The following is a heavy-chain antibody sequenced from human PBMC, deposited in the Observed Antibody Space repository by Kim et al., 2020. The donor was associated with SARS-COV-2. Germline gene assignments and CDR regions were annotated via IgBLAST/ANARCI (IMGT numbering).Heavy chain of an antibody. CDR3: ARHKGSTSGYSDY. D-gene: IGHD1-26*01. J-gene: IGHJ4*02. V-gene: IGHV4-39*01. Sequence: YNPSRKGRVPISVDTAKNQFSLKRSSVTAADTAVYYCARHKGSTSGYSDYWGQGTLVTVSS.